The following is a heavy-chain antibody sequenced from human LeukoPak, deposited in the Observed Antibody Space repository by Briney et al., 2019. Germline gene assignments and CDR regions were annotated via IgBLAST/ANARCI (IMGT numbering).Heavy chain of an antibody. V-gene: IGHV3-23*01. D-gene: IGHD3-22*01. Sequence: GGSLRLSCAASGFTFSSYAMSWVRQAPGKGLEWVSAISGSGGSTYYADSVKGRFTISRDNSKNTLYLQMSSLRTEDTAVYYCARDPRGPTTYDSSARDSLDYWGQGTLVTVSS. CDR2: ISGSGGST. CDR3: ARDPRGPTTYDSSARDSLDY. J-gene: IGHJ4*02. CDR1: GFTFSSYA.